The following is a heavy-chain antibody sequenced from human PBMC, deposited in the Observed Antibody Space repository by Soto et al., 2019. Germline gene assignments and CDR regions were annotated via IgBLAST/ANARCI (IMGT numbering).Heavy chain of an antibody. CDR2: VIPNLGVT. D-gene: IGHD2-15*01. CDR3: ESDTGYFRYTSSPDFDY. V-gene: IGHV1-69*02. Sequence: QVQLVQSGAEVKKPGSSVKVSCKASGVTLSSYTFSWVLQAPGQGLKWMGRVIPNLGVTNYAKKFQGRFTIVMDTSKSTAYMELNSLRYASTAVYYCESDTGYFRYTSSPDFDYWGQGTLVTVSS. J-gene: IGHJ4*02. CDR1: GVTLSSYT.